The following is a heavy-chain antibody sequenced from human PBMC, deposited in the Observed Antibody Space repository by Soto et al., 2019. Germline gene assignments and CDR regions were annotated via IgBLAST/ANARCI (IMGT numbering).Heavy chain of an antibody. V-gene: IGHV4-39*01. CDR1: GGSISSSNCY. D-gene: IGHD2-2*01. J-gene: IGHJ4*02. CDR3: ARRGVPATMTDS. CDR2: IYFSGRT. Sequence: SETLSLTCSVSGGSISSSNCYWGWIRQPPGKGLEWIGSIYFSGRTYYNPSLKSRVTISVDTSKNQFSLTLSSVTAADTAVYYCARRGVPATMTDSWGRGTLVTVSS.